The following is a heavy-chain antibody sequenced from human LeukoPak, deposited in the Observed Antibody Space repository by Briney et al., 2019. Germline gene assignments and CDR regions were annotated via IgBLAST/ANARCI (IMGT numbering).Heavy chain of an antibody. CDR1: GYTFTELS. CDR3: ATGGLAAAGLRGTIDY. J-gene: IGHJ4*02. D-gene: IGHD6-13*01. Sequence: ASVKVSCKVSGYTFTELSMHWVRQAPGKGLEWMGGFDPEDGETIYAQKFQGRVTMTEDTSTDTAYMELCSLRSEDTAVYYCATGGLAAAGLRGTIDYWGQGTLVTVSS. V-gene: IGHV1-24*01. CDR2: FDPEDGET.